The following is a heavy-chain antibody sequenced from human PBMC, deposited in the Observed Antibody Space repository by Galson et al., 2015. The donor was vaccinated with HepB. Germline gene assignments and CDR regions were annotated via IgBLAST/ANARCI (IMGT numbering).Heavy chain of an antibody. J-gene: IGHJ3*02. CDR3: AKHPYDSSGYYTGAFDI. V-gene: IGHV3-23*01. CDR2: ISGSGGST. CDR1: GFTFSSYA. Sequence: SLRLSCAASGFTFSSYAMSWVRQAPGKGLEWVSAISGSGGSTYYADSVKGRFTISRDNSKNTLYLQMNSLRAEDTAVYYCAKHPYDSSGYYTGAFDIWGQGTMVTVSS. D-gene: IGHD3-22*01.